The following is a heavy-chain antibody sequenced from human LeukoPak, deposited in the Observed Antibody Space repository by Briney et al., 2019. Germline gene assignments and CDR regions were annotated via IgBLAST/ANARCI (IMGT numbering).Heavy chain of an antibody. J-gene: IGHJ6*03. CDR3: ARDLGSRDNYYYYMDV. CDR2: IIPIFGTA. CDR1: GGTFSSYA. Sequence: SVKVSCKASGGTFSSYAISWVRQAPGQGLEWMGGIIPIFGTANYAQKFQGSVTITTDESTSTAYMELSSLRSEDTAVYYCARDLGSRDNYYYYMDVWGKGTTVTVSS. V-gene: IGHV1-69*05. D-gene: IGHD3-10*01.